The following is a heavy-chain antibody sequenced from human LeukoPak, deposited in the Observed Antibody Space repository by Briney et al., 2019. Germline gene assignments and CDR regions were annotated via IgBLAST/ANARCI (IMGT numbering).Heavy chain of an antibody. CDR1: GVSISSSSYY. CDR2: IYYSGST. D-gene: IGHD2-15*01. Sequence: SETLSLTCTVSGVSISSSSYYWGWIRQPPGKGLEWIGSIYYSGSTYYNPSLKSRVTISVDTSKNQFSLKLSSVTAADTAVYYCARHIYCSGGRCYLNWFDPWGQGTLVTVSS. J-gene: IGHJ5*02. V-gene: IGHV4-39*01. CDR3: ARHIYCSGGRCYLNWFDP.